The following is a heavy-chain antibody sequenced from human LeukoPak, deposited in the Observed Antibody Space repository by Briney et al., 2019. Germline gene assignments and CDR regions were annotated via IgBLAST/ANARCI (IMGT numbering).Heavy chain of an antibody. D-gene: IGHD1-1*01. CDR1: GGSISGYY. CDR3: ARSGPYNSYYGMDV. J-gene: IGHJ6*02. CDR2: IYYSGST. V-gene: IGHV4-59*01. Sequence: SETLSLTCTVSGGSISGYYWSWIRQPPGKRLELIGYIYYSGSTTYNPSLKSRVTISVDTTKNQFSLKLSSVTAADTAVYFCARSGPYNSYYGMDVWGQGTTVTVSS.